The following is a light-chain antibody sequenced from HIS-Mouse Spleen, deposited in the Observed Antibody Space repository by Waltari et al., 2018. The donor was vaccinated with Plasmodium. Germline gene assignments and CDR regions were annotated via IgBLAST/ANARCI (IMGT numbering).Light chain of an antibody. CDR3: AAWDDSLSGRV. Sequence: QSVLTQPPSASGTPGPRVTISCSGSRSNIGSNYVYWYQQLPGTAPKLLIYRNNQRPSGVPDRFSGSKSGTSASLAISGLRSEDEADYYCAAWDDSLSGRVFGGGTKLTVL. J-gene: IGLJ3*02. V-gene: IGLV1-47*01. CDR1: RSNIGSNY. CDR2: RNN.